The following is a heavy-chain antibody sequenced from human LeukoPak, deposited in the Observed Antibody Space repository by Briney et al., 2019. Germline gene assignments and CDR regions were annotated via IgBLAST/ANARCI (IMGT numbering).Heavy chain of an antibody. CDR3: ARDRRYRVAGPIEY. D-gene: IGHD6-19*01. Sequence: GGSLRLSCAASGFTFSSYGMHWVRQAPGKGLEWVSYISSSGSTIYYADSVKGRFTISRDNAKNSLYLQMNSLRAEDTAVYYCARDRRYRVAGPIEYWGQGTLVTVSS. J-gene: IGHJ4*02. V-gene: IGHV3-48*04. CDR1: GFTFSSYG. CDR2: ISSSGSTI.